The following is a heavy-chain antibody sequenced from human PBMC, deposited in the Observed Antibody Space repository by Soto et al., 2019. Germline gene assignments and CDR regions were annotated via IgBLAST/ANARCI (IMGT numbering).Heavy chain of an antibody. Sequence: VTCAAPVGTFVSYAISWVRQAAGQGLELMGGIIPIFGTANYAQKFQGRVTITADESTSTAYMELSSLRSEDTAVYYCARDSYSYDILTGYYGRGNWFDPWGQGTLVTVSS. V-gene: IGHV1-69*01. CDR1: VGTFVSYA. J-gene: IGHJ5*02. CDR3: ARDSYSYDILTGYYGRGNWFDP. D-gene: IGHD3-9*01. CDR2: IIPIFGTA.